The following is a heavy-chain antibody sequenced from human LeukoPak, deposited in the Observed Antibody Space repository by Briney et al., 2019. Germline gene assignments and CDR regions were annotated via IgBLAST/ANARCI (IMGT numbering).Heavy chain of an antibody. V-gene: IGHV3-21*01. CDR1: GFTFSSYN. CDR2: ISTSSSYI. J-gene: IGHJ4*02. CDR3: AGSNTGSYEG. Sequence: MSGGSLRLSCAASGFTFSSYNMNWVRQAPGKGLEWVSSISTSSSYIYYADSVKGRFTISRDNAKNSLYLQMNSLRPEDTAVYYCAGSNTGSYEGWGQGTLVTVSS. D-gene: IGHD1-26*01.